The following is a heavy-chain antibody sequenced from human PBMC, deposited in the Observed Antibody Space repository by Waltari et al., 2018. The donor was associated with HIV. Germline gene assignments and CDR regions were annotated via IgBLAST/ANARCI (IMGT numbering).Heavy chain of an antibody. Sequence: EVQLLESGGGLLQPGGSLRLSCAASGFPFTNYAMNWVRQAPGRGLEWVSTIGSDGGDIHYADSVRGRFTISRDNSKNTLYLQMNNLRADDTAVYYCASRQRWLGLDYWGQGTLVTVSS. CDR1: GFPFTNYA. D-gene: IGHD6-19*01. J-gene: IGHJ4*02. CDR3: ASRQRWLGLDY. CDR2: IGSDGGDI. V-gene: IGHV3-23*01.